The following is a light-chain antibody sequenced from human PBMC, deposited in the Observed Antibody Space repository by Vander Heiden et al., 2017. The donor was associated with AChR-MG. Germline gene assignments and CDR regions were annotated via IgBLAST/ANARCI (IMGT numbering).Light chain of an antibody. CDR3: SSYTNKYTNTWV. CDR2: DVT. CDR1: NSDIGAYNY. V-gene: IGLV2-14*03. Sequence: QSALTQPASVSGSPGQSITISCTGSNSDIGAYNYVSWYLQHPGKAPKLMIYDVTHRPSGVSTRFSGSKSANTASLTISGLQAEDEGDYYCSSYTNKYTNTWVFGGGTKLTVL. J-gene: IGLJ3*02.